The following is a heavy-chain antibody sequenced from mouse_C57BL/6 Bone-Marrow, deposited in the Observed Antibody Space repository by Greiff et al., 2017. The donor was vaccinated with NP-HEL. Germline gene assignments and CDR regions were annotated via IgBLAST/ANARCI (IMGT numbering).Heavy chain of an antibody. D-gene: IGHD1-1*01. Sequence: VHLQQSGAELARPGASVKLSCKASGYTFTSYGISWVKQRTGQGLEWIGEIYPRSGNTYYNEKFKGKATLTADKSSSTAYMELRSLTSEDSAVYFCARDYGSSYADYWGQGTTLTVSS. J-gene: IGHJ2*01. CDR3: ARDYGSSYADY. V-gene: IGHV1-81*01. CDR2: IYPRSGNT. CDR1: GYTFTSYG.